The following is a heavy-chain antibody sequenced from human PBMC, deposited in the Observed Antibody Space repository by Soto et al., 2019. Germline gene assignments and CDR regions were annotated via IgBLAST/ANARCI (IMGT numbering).Heavy chain of an antibody. CDR1: GFTFSSFP. D-gene: IGHD6-19*01. CDR3: ARTTAVAGTPEFDY. Sequence: QVQLVESGGGVVQPGRSLRLSCEASGFTFSSFPMHWVRQAPGKGLEWVALISYDGSNKYSAGSVKGRFTITRDDSKNTLYLQMNSLRPEDTAVYYCARTTAVAGTPEFDYWGQGTLVTVSS. V-gene: IGHV3-30-3*01. J-gene: IGHJ4*02. CDR2: ISYDGSNK.